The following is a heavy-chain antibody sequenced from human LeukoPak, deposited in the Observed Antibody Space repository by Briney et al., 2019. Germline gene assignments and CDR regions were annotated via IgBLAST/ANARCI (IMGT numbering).Heavy chain of an antibody. D-gene: IGHD2-15*01. CDR2: IYPGDSDT. V-gene: IGHV5-51*01. CDR1: GYKFTSYW. J-gene: IGHJ4*02. Sequence: GESLKISCKTSGYKFTSYWIGWVRQMPGKGLEWMGIIYPGDSDTRYSPSFQGQVTISADKSISTAYLQWSSLKASDTAMYYCAKVVVVAATQYYFDYWGQGTLVTVSS. CDR3: AKVVVVAATQYYFDY.